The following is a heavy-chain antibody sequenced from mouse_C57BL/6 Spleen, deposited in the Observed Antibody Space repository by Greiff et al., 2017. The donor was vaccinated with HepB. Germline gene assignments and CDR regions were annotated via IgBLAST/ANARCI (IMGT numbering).Heavy chain of an antibody. CDR1: GYTFTDYY. V-gene: IGHV1-76*01. Sequence: QVQLQQSGAELVRPGASVKLSCKASGYTFTDYYINWVKQRPGQGLEWIARIYPGSGNTYYNEKFKGKATLTAEKSSSTAYMQLSSLTSEDSAVYCCARDGYEGYFDVWGTGTTVTVSS. CDR2: IYPGSGNT. J-gene: IGHJ1*03. D-gene: IGHD2-2*01. CDR3: ARDGYEGYFDV.